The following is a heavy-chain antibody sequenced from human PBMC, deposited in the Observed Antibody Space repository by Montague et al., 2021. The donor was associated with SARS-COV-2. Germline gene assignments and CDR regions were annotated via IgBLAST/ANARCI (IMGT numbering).Heavy chain of an antibody. CDR2: ISRSGYSS. J-gene: IGHJ4*02. D-gene: IGHD3-10*01. V-gene: IGHV3-20*01. CDR3: SRSGGMIRGVVDF. Sequence: SLRLSCAVSGFTFDDYGMSWVRQVPGKGLEWVSCISRSGYSSSYGDSVKGRFTISRDNAKNSLYLQMNSLRVEDTAFYHCSRSGGMIRGVVDFWGQGILVSVSS. CDR1: GFTFDDYG.